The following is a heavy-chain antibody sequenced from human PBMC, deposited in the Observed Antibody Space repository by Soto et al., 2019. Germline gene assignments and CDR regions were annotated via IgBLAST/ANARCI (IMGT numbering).Heavy chain of an antibody. Sequence: PGGSLRLSCAASGFTFSSYAMSWVRQAPGKGLEWVSAISGSGGSTYYADSVKGRFTISRDNSKNTLYLQMNSLRAEDTAVYYCAKDLSRDITMIVVVTRPLFDYWGQGTLVTVSS. CDR1: GFTFSSYA. CDR3: AKDLSRDITMIVVVTRPLFDY. CDR2: ISGSGGST. J-gene: IGHJ4*02. D-gene: IGHD3-22*01. V-gene: IGHV3-23*01.